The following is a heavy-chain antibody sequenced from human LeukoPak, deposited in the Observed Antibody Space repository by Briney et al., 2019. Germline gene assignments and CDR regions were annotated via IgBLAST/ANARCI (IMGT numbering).Heavy chain of an antibody. Sequence: PSETLSLTCAVYGGSFSGCYWSWIRQPPGKGLEWIGEINHSGSTNYNPSLKSRVTISVDTSKNQFSLKLSSVTAADTAVYYCASLSVTTESADYWGQGTLVTVSS. CDR3: ASLSVTTESADY. J-gene: IGHJ4*02. D-gene: IGHD4-17*01. V-gene: IGHV4-34*01. CDR2: INHSGST. CDR1: GGSFSGCY.